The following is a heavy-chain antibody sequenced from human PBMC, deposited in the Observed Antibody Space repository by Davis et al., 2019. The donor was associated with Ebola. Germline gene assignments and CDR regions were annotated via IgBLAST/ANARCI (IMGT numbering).Heavy chain of an antibody. J-gene: IGHJ4*02. CDR2: INPNSGGT. CDR3: TVGGIGGMGDY. CDR1: GNTLIELS. D-gene: IGHD3-10*01. Sequence: ASVKVSCKVSGNTLIELSMHWVRQAPGQGLEWMGRINPNSGGTNYAQKFQGRVTMTEDTSTNTAYMELSSLRSEDTAVYYCTVGGIGGMGDYWGQGTLVTVSS. V-gene: IGHV1-24*01.